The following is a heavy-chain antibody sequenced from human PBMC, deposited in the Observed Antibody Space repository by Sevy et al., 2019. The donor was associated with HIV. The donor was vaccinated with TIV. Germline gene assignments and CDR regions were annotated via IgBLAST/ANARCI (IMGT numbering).Heavy chain of an antibody. D-gene: IGHD6-13*01. CDR2: IYYSGST. CDR3: ARAFGYSSSWYGNWFDP. J-gene: IGHJ5*02. CDR1: GGSISSGGYY. Sequence: LSLTCTVSGGSISSGGYYWSWIRQHPGKGLEWIGYIYYSGSTYYNPSLKSRVTISVDTSKNQFSLKLSSVTAADTAVYYCARAFGYSSSWYGNWFDPWGQGTLVTVSS. V-gene: IGHV4-31*03.